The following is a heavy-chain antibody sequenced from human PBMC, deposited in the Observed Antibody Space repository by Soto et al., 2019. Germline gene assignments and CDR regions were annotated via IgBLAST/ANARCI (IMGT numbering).Heavy chain of an antibody. CDR3: AGGPKFLWNYFDH. Sequence: LSLTCTVSGYSISFGYYWGWIRQPPGKGLEWIGSIYQSGSVYYSPSLKSRVTISVDASKNQFSLKVNSVTAADTAVYYCAGGPKFLWNYFDHWGQGSLVTVSS. V-gene: IGHV4-38-2*02. CDR2: IYQSGSV. J-gene: IGHJ4*02. D-gene: IGHD3-10*01. CDR1: GYSISFGYY.